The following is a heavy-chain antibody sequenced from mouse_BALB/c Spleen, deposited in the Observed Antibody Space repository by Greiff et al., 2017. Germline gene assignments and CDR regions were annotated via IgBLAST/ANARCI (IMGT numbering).Heavy chain of an antibody. CDR3: ARSGLLGYYAMDY. J-gene: IGHJ4*01. CDR2: INPYNDGT. V-gene: IGHV1-14*01. Sequence: VQLQQSGPELVKPGASVKMSCKASGYTFTSYVMHWVKQKPGQGLEWIGYINPYNDGTKYNEKFKGKATLTSDKSSSTAYMELSSLTSEDSAVYYCARSGLLGYYAMDYWGQGTSVTVSS. D-gene: IGHD2-3*01. CDR1: GYTFTSYV.